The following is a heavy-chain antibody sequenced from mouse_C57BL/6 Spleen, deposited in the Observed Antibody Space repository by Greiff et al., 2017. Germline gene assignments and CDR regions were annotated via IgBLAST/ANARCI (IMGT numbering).Heavy chain of an antibody. D-gene: IGHD2-4*01. CDR2: ISNGGGST. CDR1: GFTFSDYY. J-gene: IGHJ3*01. V-gene: IGHV5-12*01. Sequence: EVQLVESGGGLVQPGGSLKLSCAASGFTFSDYYMYWVRQTPEQRLEWVAYISNGGGSTYYPDTVKGRFTISRDNAKNTLYLQMSRLKSEDTAMYYCARQGVYYDYDAFAYWGQGTLVTVSA. CDR3: ARQGVYYDYDAFAY.